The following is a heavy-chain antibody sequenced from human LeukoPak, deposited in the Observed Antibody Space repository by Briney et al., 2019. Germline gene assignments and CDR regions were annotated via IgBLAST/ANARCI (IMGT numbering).Heavy chain of an antibody. Sequence: PGGSLRLSCAASGFTFDDYGMSWVRQAPGKGLEWVSGINWNGGSTGYADSVKGRFTISRDNAKNSLYLQMNSLRAEDTALYYCARARDVDTAMASSDYWGQGTLVTVSS. CDR2: INWNGGST. CDR1: GFTFDDYG. J-gene: IGHJ4*02. D-gene: IGHD5-18*01. CDR3: ARARDVDTAMASSDY. V-gene: IGHV3-20*04.